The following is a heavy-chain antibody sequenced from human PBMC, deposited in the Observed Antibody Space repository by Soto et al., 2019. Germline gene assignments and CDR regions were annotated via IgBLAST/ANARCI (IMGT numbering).Heavy chain of an antibody. Sequence: QVRLVQSGAEVKKPGSSVKVSCKASGGTFSNYALTWVRQAPGQGLEWMGGIIPLSGTPNYAQKFQGRVTITADKSTTTVYMELSGLRSEDTAVYYCTRGIQLWSWGQGTLVTVSS. D-gene: IGHD5-18*01. CDR2: IIPLSGTP. J-gene: IGHJ5*02. CDR3: TRGIQLWS. V-gene: IGHV1-69*06. CDR1: GGTFSNYA.